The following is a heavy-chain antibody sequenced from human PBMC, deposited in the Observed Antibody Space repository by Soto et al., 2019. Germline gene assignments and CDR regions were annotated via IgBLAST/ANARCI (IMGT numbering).Heavy chain of an antibody. J-gene: IGHJ4*01. D-gene: IGHD2-8*01. V-gene: IGHV3-23*01. CDR1: GFTFSSYA. CDR3: AKLGFVLMVLYYFHQ. CDR2: ISGNSGKT. Sequence: EVQLLESGGGLVQPGGSLRLSCTASGFTFSSYAMSWVRQAPGKELEWVSTISGNSGKTNYAESVKGRFSISRDNSKNTVHLQLDSLRAEDPDVYFCAKLGFVLMVLYYFHQWGHGTLVTVSS.